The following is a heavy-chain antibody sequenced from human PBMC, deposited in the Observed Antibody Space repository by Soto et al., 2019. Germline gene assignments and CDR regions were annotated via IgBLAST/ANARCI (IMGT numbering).Heavy chain of an antibody. Sequence: QVQLQESGPGLVKPAETLSLSCTVSGGSINNYYWSWIRQPPGKGLEWIGYIYYSGTTSYNPSLNSRSTLSVERSKNQFCLKVNLVTAADTAVYYWARESYYGSGANVVAYWGQGTLVTVSS. J-gene: IGHJ4*02. V-gene: IGHV4-59*01. CDR2: IYYSGTT. D-gene: IGHD3-10*01. CDR3: ARESYYGSGANVVAY. CDR1: GGSINNYY.